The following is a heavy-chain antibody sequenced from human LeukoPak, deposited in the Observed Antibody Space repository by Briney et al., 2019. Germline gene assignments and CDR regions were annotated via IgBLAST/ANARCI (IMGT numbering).Heavy chain of an antibody. V-gene: IGHV2-5*02. CDR2: IYWDDDK. Sequence: SGPTLVKPTQTLTLTCTFSGFSLTTSGVGVGWIRQPPGKALEWLALIYWDDDKRYSPSLKSRLTITKDTSKNQVVLTLTNMDPVDTATYYCAHCRGEYQLQKYYYYGLDVWGKGTTVTVSS. CDR3: AHCRGEYQLQKYYYYGLDV. D-gene: IGHD2-2*01. J-gene: IGHJ6*04. CDR1: GFSLTTSGVG.